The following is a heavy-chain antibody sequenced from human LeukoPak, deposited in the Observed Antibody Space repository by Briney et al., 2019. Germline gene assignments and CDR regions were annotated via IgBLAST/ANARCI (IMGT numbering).Heavy chain of an antibody. V-gene: IGHV3-53*01. CDR1: GFTVSSNY. J-gene: IGHJ3*02. D-gene: IGHD3-22*01. CDR2: IYSGGSI. Sequence: QSGGSLRLSCAASGFTVSSNYMSWVRQAPGKGLEWVSVIYSGGSIYYADSVKGRFTISRDNSKNTLYLQMNSLRAGDTAVYYCARSIDSRAPIDIWGQGTMVTVSS. CDR3: ARSIDSRAPIDI.